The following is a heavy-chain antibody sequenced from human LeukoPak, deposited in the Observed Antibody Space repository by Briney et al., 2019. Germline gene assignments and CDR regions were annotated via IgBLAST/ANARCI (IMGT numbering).Heavy chain of an antibody. CDR1: GFTFSSSA. CDR3: ARDPTQYLRYGYFDY. D-gene: IGHD4-11*01. J-gene: IGHJ4*02. CDR2: INNVGSHI. Sequence: PGGSLRLSCAASGFTFSSSAMNWVRQAPGKGLEWGSSINNVGSHIYYAGSVRGRFPISRDNAKNLLYLQMDSLRAEDTAVYYCARDPTQYLRYGYFDYWGQGTLVTVSS. V-gene: IGHV3-21*01.